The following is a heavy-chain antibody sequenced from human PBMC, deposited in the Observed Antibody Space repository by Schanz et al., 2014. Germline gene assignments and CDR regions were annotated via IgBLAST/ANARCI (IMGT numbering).Heavy chain of an antibody. D-gene: IGHD1-26*01. CDR1: GFTFSSYW. CDR2: IKQDGSER. CDR3: VKDLQRELLRDDHYYGMDV. Sequence: EVQLVESGGGLVQPGGSLRLSCAASGFTFSSYWMSWVRQAPGKGLEWVANIKQDGSERYYVDSVKGRFTTSRDNSKNTMYLQMNSLRAEDTAVYYCVKDLQRELLRDDHYYGMDVWGQGTTVTVSS. V-gene: IGHV3-7*01. J-gene: IGHJ6*02.